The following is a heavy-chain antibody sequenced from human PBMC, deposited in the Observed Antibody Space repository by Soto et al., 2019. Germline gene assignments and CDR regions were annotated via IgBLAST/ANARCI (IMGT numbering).Heavy chain of an antibody. D-gene: IGHD6-13*01. Sequence: SETLSLTCTVSGGSISSGGYYWSWIRQHPGKGLEWIGYIYYSGSTYYNPSLKSRVTISVDTSKNQFSLKLSSVTAADTAVYYCARDQRAAAGPYYYYYGMDVWGQGTTVTSP. CDR2: IYYSGST. CDR1: GGSISSGGYY. J-gene: IGHJ6*02. V-gene: IGHV4-31*03. CDR3: ARDQRAAAGPYYYYYGMDV.